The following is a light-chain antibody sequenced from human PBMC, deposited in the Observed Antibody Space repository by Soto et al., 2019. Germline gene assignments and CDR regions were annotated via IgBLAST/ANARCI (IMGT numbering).Light chain of an antibody. Sequence: QSVLTQPPSVSGAPGQRVTISCTGSSSNIGAGYDVHGYQQLPGTAPKLLIYGNSNRPSGVPDRFSGSKSGTSASLAITGLQAEDEADYYSQSYDSSLSGSVFGGGTTLTVL. CDR3: QSYDSSLSGSV. J-gene: IGLJ3*02. CDR1: SSNIGAGYD. V-gene: IGLV1-40*01. CDR2: GNS.